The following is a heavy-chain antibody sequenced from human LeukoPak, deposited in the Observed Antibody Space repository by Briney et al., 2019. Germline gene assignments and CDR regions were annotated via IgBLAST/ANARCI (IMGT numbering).Heavy chain of an antibody. D-gene: IGHD3-3*01. CDR2: INSDGSST. Sequence: GGSLRLSCAASGFTFSSYWMHWVRQAPGKGLVWVSRINSDGSSTSYADSVKGRFTISRDNAKNTLYLQMNSLRAEDTAVYYCARVHNDFWSGYYTPYFDYWGQGTLVTVSS. CDR1: GFTFSSYW. CDR3: ARVHNDFWSGYYTPYFDY. J-gene: IGHJ4*02. V-gene: IGHV3-74*01.